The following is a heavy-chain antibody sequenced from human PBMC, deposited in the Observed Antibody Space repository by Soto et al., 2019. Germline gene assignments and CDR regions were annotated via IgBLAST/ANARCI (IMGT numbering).Heavy chain of an antibody. D-gene: IGHD5-12*01. J-gene: IGHJ4*02. CDR1: GFTFSDYY. Sequence: QVQLVEAGVGLVKPGGSLRLSCVASGFTFSDYYMSWIRQAPGKGLEGVSYISSSSRYTKYAESVKGRYTISRDNAKNSLYLQMNSLRAEDKAVYYCARDQHRYSGYDYVDYWGQGTLVTVSS. V-gene: IGHV3-11*05. CDR2: ISSSSRYT. CDR3: ARDQHRYSGYDYVDY.